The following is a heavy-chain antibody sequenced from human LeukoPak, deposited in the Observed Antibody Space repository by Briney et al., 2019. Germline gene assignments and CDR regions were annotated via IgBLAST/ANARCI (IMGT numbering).Heavy chain of an antibody. CDR1: GFTFSSYA. D-gene: IGHD3-22*01. CDR3: GGSPLRDSSGYYYFDY. V-gene: IGHV3-23*01. CDR2: ISGSGGST. J-gene: IGHJ4*02. Sequence: GGSLRLSCAASGFTFSSYAMSWVRQAPGKGLEWVSAISGSGGSTYYADSVKGRFTISRDNSKNTLYLQMNSLWAEDTAVYYCGGSPLRDSSGYYYFDYWGQGTLVTVSS.